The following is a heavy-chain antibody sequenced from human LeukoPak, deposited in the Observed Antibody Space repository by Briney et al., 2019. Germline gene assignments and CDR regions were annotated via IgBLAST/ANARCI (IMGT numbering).Heavy chain of an antibody. CDR1: GYTFTGYY. CDR2: INPNSGGT. V-gene: IGHV1-2*06. J-gene: IGHJ1*01. CDR3: ARGYRTVGAIEYFQH. Sequence: VASVKVSCKASGYTFTGYYMHWVRQAPGQGLEWMGRINPNSGGTNYAQKFQGRVTMTRDTSISTAYMELSRLRSDDTAVYYCARGYRTVGAIEYFQHWGQGTLVTVSS. D-gene: IGHD1-26*01.